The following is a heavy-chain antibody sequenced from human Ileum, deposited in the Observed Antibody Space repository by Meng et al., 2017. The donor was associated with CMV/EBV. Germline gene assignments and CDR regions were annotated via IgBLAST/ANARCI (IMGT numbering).Heavy chain of an antibody. J-gene: IGHJ4*02. CDR1: GFTFSSYA. CDR3: AKDRPGGVVPADY. D-gene: IGHD2-2*01. Sequence: GESLKISCAASGFTFSSYAMCWVRQAPGKGLEWVSAISGSGGGTYYADSVKGRFTISRDNSKNTLYLQMNSLRAEDTAVYYCAKDRPGGVVPADYWGQGTLVTVSS. V-gene: IGHV3-23*01. CDR2: ISGSGGGT.